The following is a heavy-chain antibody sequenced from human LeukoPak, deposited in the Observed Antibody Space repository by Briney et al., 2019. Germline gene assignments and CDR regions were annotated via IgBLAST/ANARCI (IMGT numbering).Heavy chain of an antibody. D-gene: IGHD3-10*01. CDR1: GYGFTSYW. CDR3: ARGLDGSGFLLDY. J-gene: IGHJ4*02. V-gene: IGHV5-51*01. CDR2: IFPGGSDT. Sequence: GESLKISCKGSGYGFTSYWIAWVRQMPGKGLQCMGFIFPGGSDTRYSPSFQGHVTISADKSISTAYLQWSSLEASDTAMYYCARGLDGSGFLLDYWGQGTPVTVSS.